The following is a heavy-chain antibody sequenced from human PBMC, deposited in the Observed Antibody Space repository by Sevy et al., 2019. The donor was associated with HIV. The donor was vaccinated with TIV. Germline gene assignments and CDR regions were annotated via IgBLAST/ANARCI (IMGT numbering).Heavy chain of an antibody. CDR2: ISSRNTYT. CDR1: GFTFSDYY. V-gene: IGHV3-11*06. Sequence: GGSLRLPCAASGFTFSDYYMSWIRQAPGKGLEWISCISSRNTYTNYADSVKGRFTISRDNAKNSLYLHMDSLRAEDTAVYYCARARIAASAPYYFDYWGQGTLVTVSS. CDR3: ARARIAASAPYYFDY. D-gene: IGHD6-13*01. J-gene: IGHJ4*02.